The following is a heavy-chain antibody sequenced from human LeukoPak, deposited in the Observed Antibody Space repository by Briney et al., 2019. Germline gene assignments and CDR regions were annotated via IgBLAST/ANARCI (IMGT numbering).Heavy chain of an antibody. D-gene: IGHD5-24*01. CDR1: GFTFSSYS. J-gene: IGHJ4*02. Sequence: PGGSLRLSCAASGFTFSSYSMNWVRQAPGKGLEWVSSISSSSSYIYYADSVKGRFTISRDNDKNSLYLQMNSPRAEDTAVYYCARGGEMATIKGVYYFDYWGQGTLVTVSS. V-gene: IGHV3-21*01. CDR3: ARGGEMATIKGVYYFDY. CDR2: ISSSSSYI.